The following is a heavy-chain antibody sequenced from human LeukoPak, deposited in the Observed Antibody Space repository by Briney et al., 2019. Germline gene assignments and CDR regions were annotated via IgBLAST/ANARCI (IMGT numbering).Heavy chain of an antibody. D-gene: IGHD6-19*01. V-gene: IGHV4-39*07. J-gene: IGHJ5*02. CDR1: GGSISSSSYY. CDR2: IYYSGNT. Sequence: SETLSLTCIVSGGSISSSSYYWGWIRQPPGKGLEWIGSIYYSGNTYYSPSLRSRVTISIDTSKNQFSLKLSSVTAADTAVYYCARFRSSGWYEEGVWFDPWGQGTLVTVSS. CDR3: ARFRSSGWYEEGVWFDP.